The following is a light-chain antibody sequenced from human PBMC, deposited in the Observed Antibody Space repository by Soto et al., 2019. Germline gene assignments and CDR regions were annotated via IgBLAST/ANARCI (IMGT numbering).Light chain of an antibody. CDR1: QSVSSY. Sequence: IVLTQSPATLSLSPGERATLSCRASQSVSSYLAWYQQKPGQAPRLLIYDASNRATGIPARFSGSGSGTDFTLTISSLEPEDFGVYYCQQRSNWPLTFGGGAKVDI. CDR2: DAS. V-gene: IGKV3-11*01. CDR3: QQRSNWPLT. J-gene: IGKJ4*01.